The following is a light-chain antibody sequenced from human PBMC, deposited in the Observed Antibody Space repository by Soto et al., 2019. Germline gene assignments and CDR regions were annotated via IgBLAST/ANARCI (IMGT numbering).Light chain of an antibody. CDR3: SSYTSSSTLYV. J-gene: IGLJ1*01. CDR2: DVG. CDR1: SSDVGGYNY. Sequence: LTQPASVSGSPGQSIAISCTGSSSDVGGYNYVSWYHQHPGKAPKLMIYDVGNRPSGVSDRFSGSKSGNTASLPISGLQAEDEADYYCSSYTSSSTLYVFGTGTKVTVL. V-gene: IGLV2-14*03.